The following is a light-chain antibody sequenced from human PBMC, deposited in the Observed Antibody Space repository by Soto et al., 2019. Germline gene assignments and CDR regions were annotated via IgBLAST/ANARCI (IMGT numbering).Light chain of an antibody. CDR2: GAS. J-gene: IGKJ1*01. V-gene: IGKV3-20*01. Sequence: EIVLTQSPGTLSLSPGERPTLSCRASQSVSSSYLAWYQQKPGQAPRLLIYGASSRATGIPDRFSGSGSGTDFTLTISRLEPEDFAVYYCKQYGSSETLGQGTKVDIK. CDR3: KQYGSSET. CDR1: QSVSSSY.